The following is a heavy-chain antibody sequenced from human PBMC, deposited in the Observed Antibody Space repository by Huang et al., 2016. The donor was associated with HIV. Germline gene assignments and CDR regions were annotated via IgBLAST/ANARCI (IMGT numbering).Heavy chain of an antibody. D-gene: IGHD5-12*01. J-gene: IGHJ6*03. CDR1: RFTFSNYA. CDR3: ARDLWLRDLYYYYYMDV. Sequence: QVQLVESGGGVVQPGRSLRLSCAASRFTFSNYAMHWVRQARGKGLEGVAVISYDGRNKYYADSVKGRFTISRDNSKNTLYLQMNSLRAEDTAVYYCARDLWLRDLYYYYYMDVWGKGTTVTVSS. V-gene: IGHV3-30*04. CDR2: ISYDGRNK.